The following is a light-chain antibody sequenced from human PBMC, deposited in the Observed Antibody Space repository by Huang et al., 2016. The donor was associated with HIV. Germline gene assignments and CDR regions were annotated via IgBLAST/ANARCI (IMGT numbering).Light chain of an antibody. J-gene: IGKJ4*01. CDR3: HQRHNWLT. Sequence: EVVLTQSPATVSVSPGQGATLSCRASQSVEISLAWYHQQPGQAPRLLIYGASERAAGTPARFSGSGSGTHFTLTISSLEPDDVGIYYCHQRHNWLTFGGGTKVEIK. CDR1: QSVEIS. CDR2: GAS. V-gene: IGKV3-11*01.